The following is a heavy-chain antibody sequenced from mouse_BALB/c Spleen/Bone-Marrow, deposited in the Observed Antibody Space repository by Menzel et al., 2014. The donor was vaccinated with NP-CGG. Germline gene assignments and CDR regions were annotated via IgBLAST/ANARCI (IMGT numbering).Heavy chain of an antibody. Sequence: QVQLQQSGSEQDRPGISSQVPCKSAGYAFTYYLIDWIKQRPGQRPGQGLEWIGVINPGTGGTNYNEKFKGRATLTADNSSSTAYMQLSSLTSDDSAVYFCARRPWFPYWGKGTLVPVSA. CDR3: ARRPWFPY. CDR2: INPGTGGT. CDR1: GYAFTYYL. V-gene: IGHV1-54*01. J-gene: IGHJ3*01.